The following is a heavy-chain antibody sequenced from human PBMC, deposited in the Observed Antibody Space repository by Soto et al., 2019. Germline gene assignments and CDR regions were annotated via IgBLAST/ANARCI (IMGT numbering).Heavy chain of an antibody. Sequence: ASVKVSCKASGYTFTSYAMHWVRQAPGQRLEWMGWINAGNGNTKYSQKFQGRVTITRDTSASTAYMELSSLRSEDTAVYYCARAERTTVVTPDYYYYGMDVWGQGTTVTVSS. V-gene: IGHV1-3*01. D-gene: IGHD4-17*01. CDR2: INAGNGNT. CDR1: GYTFTSYA. CDR3: ARAERTTVVTPDYYYYGMDV. J-gene: IGHJ6*02.